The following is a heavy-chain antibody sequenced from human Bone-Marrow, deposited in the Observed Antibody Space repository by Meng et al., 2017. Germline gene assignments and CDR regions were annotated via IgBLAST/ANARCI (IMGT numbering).Heavy chain of an antibody. CDR2: ISYDGSNK. D-gene: IGHD3-10*01. V-gene: IGHV3-30*04. CDR3: ARATYYASGTSYYYFHY. CDR1: GFTFSSYA. Sequence: GGSLRLSCAASGFTFSSYAMHWVRQAPGKGLEWVAVISYDGSNKYYADSVKGRFTISRDNSKNTLYLQMNSLRAEDTAFYYCARATYYASGTSYYYFHYWGQGTLVTVSS. J-gene: IGHJ4*02.